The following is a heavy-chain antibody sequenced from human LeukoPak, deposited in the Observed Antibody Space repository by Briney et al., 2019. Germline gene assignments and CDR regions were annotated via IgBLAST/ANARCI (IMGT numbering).Heavy chain of an antibody. Sequence: GGSLRLSCAASGFXFSNYAISWVRQAPGKGLEWVSAISSSADSTYYADSVKGRFTISRDNSRNTLYLQMNSLRAEDTAVYYCGKDQKVATAGFPYDYWGQGTLVTVSS. CDR3: GKDQKVATAGFPYDY. V-gene: IGHV3-23*01. J-gene: IGHJ4*02. CDR2: ISSSADST. D-gene: IGHD6-13*01. CDR1: GFXFSNYA.